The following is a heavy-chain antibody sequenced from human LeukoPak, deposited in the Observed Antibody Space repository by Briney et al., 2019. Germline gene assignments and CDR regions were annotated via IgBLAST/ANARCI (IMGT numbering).Heavy chain of an antibody. D-gene: IGHD6-13*01. V-gene: IGHV4-59*13. CDR3: ARERIAAAGNWFDP. CDR1: GGSICSYY. Sequence: PSETLSLTCTVSGGSICSYYWSWIRQPPGKGLEWIGYIYYSGSTNYNPSLKSRVTISVDKSKNQFSLKLSSVTAADTAVYYCARERIAAAGNWFDPWGQGTLVTVSS. CDR2: IYYSGST. J-gene: IGHJ5*02.